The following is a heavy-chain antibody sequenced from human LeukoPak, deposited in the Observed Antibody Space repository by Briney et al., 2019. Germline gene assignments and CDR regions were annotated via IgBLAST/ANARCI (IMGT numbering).Heavy chain of an antibody. J-gene: IGHJ6*02. CDR2: IYYSGST. CDR1: GGSISSYY. Sequence: SETLSLTCTGSGGSISSYYWSWIRQPPGKGLEWIGYIYYSGSTNYNPSLKSRVTISVDTSKNQFSLKLSSVTAADTAVYYCARFITTYYYYYGMDVWGQGTTVTVSS. CDR3: ARFITTYYYYYGMDV. V-gene: IGHV4-59*01. D-gene: IGHD3-3*01.